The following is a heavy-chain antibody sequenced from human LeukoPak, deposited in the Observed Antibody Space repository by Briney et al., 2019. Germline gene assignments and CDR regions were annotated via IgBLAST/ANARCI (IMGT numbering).Heavy chain of an antibody. J-gene: IGHJ5*02. D-gene: IGHD4-23*01. CDR1: GFTFSRYW. CDR2: IHSDGIST. V-gene: IGHV3-74*01. Sequence: GGSLRLSCAASGFTFSRYWMHWVRQAPGKGLVWVSRIHSDGISTTYADSVKGRFTISRDNAKNTLYLQMNSLRAEDTAVYYCAKGGTTVVDHWGQGTLVTVSS. CDR3: AKGGTTVVDH.